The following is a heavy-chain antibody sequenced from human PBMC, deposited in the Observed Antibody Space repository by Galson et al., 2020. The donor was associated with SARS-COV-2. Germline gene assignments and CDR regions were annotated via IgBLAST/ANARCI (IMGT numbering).Heavy chain of an antibody. CDR2: ISARGGRT. Sequence: GGSLRLSCAASGFTFDHYAMNWVRQAPGKGLQWVSTISARGGRTYYADFVKGRFTISRDDSKNTLYLQMDSLRAEDAAVYYCARGSAAWYGYLDSWGQGTVVTVSS. CDR3: ARGSAAWYGYLDS. V-gene: IGHV3-23*01. D-gene: IGHD6-13*01. J-gene: IGHJ4*02. CDR1: GFTFDHYA.